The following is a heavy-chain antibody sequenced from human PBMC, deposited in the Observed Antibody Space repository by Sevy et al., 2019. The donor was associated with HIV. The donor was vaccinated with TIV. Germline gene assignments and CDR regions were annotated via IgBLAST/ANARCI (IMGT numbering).Heavy chain of an antibody. J-gene: IGHJ5*02. D-gene: IGHD3-22*01. CDR3: ARVDANYDNGFDP. Sequence: GGSQRLSCEASGFTVSSYEMNWVRQAPGKGLEWVSYISSSRTTIKYADSVNGRFTITRDNVKKSLYMQMNSLRAEDTAVYYCARVDANYDNGFDPWGQGTLVTVSS. CDR2: ISSSRTTI. V-gene: IGHV3-48*03. CDR1: GFTVSSYE.